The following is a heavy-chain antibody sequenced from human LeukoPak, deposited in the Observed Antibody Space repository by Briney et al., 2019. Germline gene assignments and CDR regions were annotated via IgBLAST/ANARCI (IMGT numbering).Heavy chain of an antibody. CDR1: GGSISSYY. V-gene: IGHV4-4*07. J-gene: IGHJ3*02. Sequence: SETLSLTCTVPGGSISSYYWSWIRQPAGKGLEWIGRIYTSGSTNYNPSLKSRVTISVDTSKNQFSLKLSSVTAADTAVYYCARYGLSGLSEINAFDIWGQGTMVTVSS. CDR3: ARYGLSGLSEINAFDI. D-gene: IGHD2-2*01. CDR2: IYTSGST.